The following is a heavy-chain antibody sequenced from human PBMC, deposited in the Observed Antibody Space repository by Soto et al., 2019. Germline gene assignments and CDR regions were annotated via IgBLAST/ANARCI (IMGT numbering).Heavy chain of an antibody. Sequence: SETLSLTCAVSGGSISSGGYSWSWIRQPPGKGLEWIGYIYHSGSTYYNPSLKSRVTISVDRSKNQFSLKLSSVTAADTAVYYCARGYDSSGYYGGNFDYWGQGTLVTVSS. J-gene: IGHJ4*02. CDR1: GGSISSGGYS. V-gene: IGHV4-30-2*01. CDR2: IYHSGST. CDR3: ARGYDSSGYYGGNFDY. D-gene: IGHD3-22*01.